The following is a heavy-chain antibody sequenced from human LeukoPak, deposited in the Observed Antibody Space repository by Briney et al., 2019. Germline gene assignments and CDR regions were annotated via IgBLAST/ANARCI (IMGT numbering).Heavy chain of an antibody. D-gene: IGHD3-3*01. V-gene: IGHV1-46*01. Sequence: ASVKVSCKASGYTFTSYYMHWVRQAPGQGLEWMGIINPSDGSTTYAQKFQGRVSITRDMSTSTIYMELSSLRSDDTAVYYCARSVTIFGVATLGYWGQGTLVTVSS. CDR2: INPSDGST. J-gene: IGHJ4*02. CDR1: GYTFTSYY. CDR3: ARSVTIFGVATLGY.